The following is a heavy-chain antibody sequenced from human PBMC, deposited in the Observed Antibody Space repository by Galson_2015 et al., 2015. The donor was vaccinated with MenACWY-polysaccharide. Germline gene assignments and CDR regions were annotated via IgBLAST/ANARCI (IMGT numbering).Heavy chain of an antibody. V-gene: IGHV1-2*06. CDR3: ATGGTYGGYEWNYLYYGMDV. CDR2: INPNSGGT. J-gene: IGHJ6*02. Sequence: SVKVSCKASGYTFTDYYIHWVRQAPGQGLEWMGRINPNSGGTNYAQKFQARVTMTRDTSISTAYMELSNLKSDDTALYYCATGGTYGGYEWNYLYYGMDVWGQGTTVTVSS. CDR1: GYTFTDYY. D-gene: IGHD5-12*01.